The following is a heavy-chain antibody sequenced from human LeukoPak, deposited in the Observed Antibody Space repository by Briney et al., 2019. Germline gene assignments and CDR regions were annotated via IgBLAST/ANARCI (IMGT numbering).Heavy chain of an antibody. CDR3: ARSALDTSGSYYNPQPFEY. CDR2: VYYSGST. J-gene: IGHJ4*02. Sequence: ASETLSLTCTVSGGSISTYFWSWIRQPPGKGLEWIGYVYYSGSTTYHLSLKSRVTILVDTSKSQFSLKLTSVTAADTAVYYCARSALDTSGSYYNPQPFEYWGQGILVSVSS. V-gene: IGHV4-59*01. D-gene: IGHD3-10*01. CDR1: GGSISTYF.